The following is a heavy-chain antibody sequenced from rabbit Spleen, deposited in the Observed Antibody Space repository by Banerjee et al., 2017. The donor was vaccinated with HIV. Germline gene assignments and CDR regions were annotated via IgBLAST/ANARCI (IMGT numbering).Heavy chain of an antibody. CDR1: GFSFSSNW. CDR2: IDTNDGDT. J-gene: IGHJ4*01. D-gene: IGHD8-1*01. CDR3: ARDGAGVSYFAL. V-gene: IGHV1S45*01. Sequence: LEESGGGLVKAGGTLTLTCKVSGFSFSSNWICWVLQAPGKGFEWIACIDTNDGDTDYSNWPKGRFTISKTSSTTVTLQMTSLTAADTASYFCARDGAGVSYFALWGPGTLVTVS.